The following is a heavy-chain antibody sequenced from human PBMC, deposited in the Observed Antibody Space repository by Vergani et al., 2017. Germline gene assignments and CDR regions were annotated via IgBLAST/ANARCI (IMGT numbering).Heavy chain of an antibody. CDR1: GFTFSSYS. CDR2: ISSSSSYI. CDR3: ARGLRRFWSGPIKAFDI. Sequence: EVQLVESGGGLVKPGGSLRLSCAASGFTFSSYSMNWVRQAPGKGLEWVSSISSSSSYIYYADSVKGRFTISRDNAKNSLYLQMNSLRAEDTAVYYSARGLRRFWSGPIKAFDIWGQGTMVTVSS. J-gene: IGHJ3*02. V-gene: IGHV3-21*01. D-gene: IGHD3-3*01.